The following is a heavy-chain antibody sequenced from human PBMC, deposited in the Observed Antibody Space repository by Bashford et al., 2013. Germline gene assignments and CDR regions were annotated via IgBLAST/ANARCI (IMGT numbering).Heavy chain of an antibody. CDR2: IKPDGGEK. CDR3: AAERGSGGECWFES. Sequence: VRQAPGKGLEWVANIKPDGGEKYYGDSLWGRFTISRDNAKNSLGLQMNGLRAEDTAVYYCAAERGSGGECWFESWGQGTLVTVSS. D-gene: IGHD6-25*01. J-gene: IGHJ5*01. V-gene: IGHV3-7*01.